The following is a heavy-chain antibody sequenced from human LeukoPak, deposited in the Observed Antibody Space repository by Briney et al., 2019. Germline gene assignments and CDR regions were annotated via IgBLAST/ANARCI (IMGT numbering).Heavy chain of an antibody. CDR3: ARDKYETSGCFDY. V-gene: IGHV3-48*04. CDR1: GFTFSSYW. J-gene: IGHJ4*02. Sequence: TGGSLRLSCAASGFTFSSYWMSWVRQAPGKGLEWVSYISRSGTTIYYADSVKGRFTISRDNAKNSLYLQMNSLRADDTAVYFCARDKYETSGCFDYWGQGALVTVSS. CDR2: ISRSGTTI. D-gene: IGHD3-22*01.